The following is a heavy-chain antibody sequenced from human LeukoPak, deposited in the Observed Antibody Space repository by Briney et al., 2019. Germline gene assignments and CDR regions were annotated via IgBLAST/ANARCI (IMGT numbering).Heavy chain of an antibody. CDR2: IYHSGST. CDR3: AVTMVRGVSNWFDP. CDR1: GYSISSGYY. Sequence: PSETLSLTCTVSGYSISSGYYWGWIRQPPGKGLEWIGSIYHSGSTYYNPSLKSRVTISVDTSKNQFSLKLSSVTAADTAVYYCAVTMVRGVSNWFDPWGQGTLVTVSS. J-gene: IGHJ5*02. V-gene: IGHV4-38-2*02. D-gene: IGHD3-10*01.